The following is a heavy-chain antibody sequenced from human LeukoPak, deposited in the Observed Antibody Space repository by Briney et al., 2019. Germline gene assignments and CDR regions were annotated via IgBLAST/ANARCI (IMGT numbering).Heavy chain of an antibody. CDR3: AKDLSSRYDFWSGSFSHYYYFYMDV. V-gene: IGHV3-23*01. CDR2: ISGSSA. J-gene: IGHJ6*03. D-gene: IGHD3-3*01. CDR1: GFTFSSYA. Sequence: RLSCAASGFTFSSYAMSRVRQAPGKGLEWVSAISGSSADYAFSVKVRFSISIDNSKNTLYLQMNSLRAENTAVYYCAKDLSSRYDFWSGSFSHYYYFYMDVWGKGTTVTVSS.